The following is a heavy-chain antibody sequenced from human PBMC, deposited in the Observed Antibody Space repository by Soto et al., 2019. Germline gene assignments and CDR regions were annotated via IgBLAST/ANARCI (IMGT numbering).Heavy chain of an antibody. V-gene: IGHV3-23*01. CDR2: ISGSGGST. D-gene: IGHD6-13*01. CDR3: AKDTGIAPAGTENWFDP. J-gene: IGHJ5*02. CDR1: GFTFSSYA. Sequence: PGGSLRLSCAASGFTFSSYAMSWVRQAPGKGLEWVSAISGSGGSTYYADSVKGRFTISRDNSKNTLYLQMNSLRAEDTAVYYCAKDTGIAPAGTENWFDPWGQGTLVTVSS.